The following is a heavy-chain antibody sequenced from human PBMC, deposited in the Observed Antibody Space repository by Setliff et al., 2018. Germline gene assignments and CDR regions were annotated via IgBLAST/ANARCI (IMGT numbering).Heavy chain of an antibody. CDR2: IYPGNADA. J-gene: IGHJ5*02. V-gene: IGHV5-51*01. CDR3: ARRGERFFNWFDP. D-gene: IGHD2-21*01. CDR1: GFSFTDFW. Sequence: GESLKISCKGSGFSFTDFWIGWVRQMPGKGLEWMGTIYPGNADARYSPSFQGQVTISTDTSINTAFLQWNNLKASDTAVYYCARRGERFFNWFDPWGQGTLVTVSS.